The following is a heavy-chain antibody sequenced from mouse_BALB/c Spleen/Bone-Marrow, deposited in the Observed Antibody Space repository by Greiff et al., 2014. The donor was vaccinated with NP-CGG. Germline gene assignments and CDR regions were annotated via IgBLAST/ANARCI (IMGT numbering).Heavy chain of an antibody. Sequence: EVQRVESGAELVKPGASVKLSCSASGFNIKDTYMHWVKQRPEQGLEWIGRIDPANGNTKYDPKFQGKATITADTSSNTVDLQLSSLTFEDTAVYYCARQEFAIYWYFDVWGAGTTVTVSS. V-gene: IGHV14-3*02. CDR3: ARQEFAIYWYFDV. CDR2: IDPANGNT. D-gene: IGHD1-3*01. CDR1: GFNIKDTY. J-gene: IGHJ1*01.